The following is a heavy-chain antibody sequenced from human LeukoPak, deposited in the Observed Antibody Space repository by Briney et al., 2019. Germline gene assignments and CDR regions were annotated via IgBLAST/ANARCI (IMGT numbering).Heavy chain of an antibody. CDR3: VRAIVGATLDY. CDR1: GFIFSNHA. V-gene: IGHV3-64D*06. CDR2: INDNGGGT. Sequence: GGSLRLSCSASGFIFSNHAMHWVRQAPGKGLEYVSAINDNGGGTYNADSVKGRFTISRDNSKNTLYLQMSSLRADDTAVYYCVRAIVGATLDYWGQGTLVTVSS. J-gene: IGHJ4*02. D-gene: IGHD1-26*01.